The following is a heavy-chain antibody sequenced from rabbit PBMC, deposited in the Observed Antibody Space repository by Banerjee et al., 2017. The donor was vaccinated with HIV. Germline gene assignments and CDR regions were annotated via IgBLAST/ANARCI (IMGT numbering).Heavy chain of an antibody. CDR3: ARDAGYAGSNL. Sequence: QSLEESGGDLVKPGASLTLTCTASGFSFSSGYDMYWVRQAPGKGLEWIACIGAGSTYYATWAKGRFTISKTSSTTVTLQMTSLTAADTATYFCARDAGYAGSNLWGPGTLVTVS. CDR1: GFSFSSGYD. V-gene: IGHV1S40*01. J-gene: IGHJ4*01. CDR2: IGAGST. D-gene: IGHD4-2*01.